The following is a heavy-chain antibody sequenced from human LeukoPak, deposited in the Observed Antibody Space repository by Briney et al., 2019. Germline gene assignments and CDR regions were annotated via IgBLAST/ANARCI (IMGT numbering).Heavy chain of an antibody. CDR1: GFAFSSYG. J-gene: IGHJ4*02. CDR3: AKDILKFTIWGLGYFDY. D-gene: IGHD3/OR15-3a*01. V-gene: IGHV3-23*01. CDR2: ISGSGGST. Sequence: QPGGSLRLSCAASGFAFSSYGMSWVRQAPGKGLEWVSAISGSGGSTYYADSVKGRFTISRDNSKNSLYLQMNSLRAEDTALYYCAKDILKFTIWGLGYFDYWGQGTLVTVSS.